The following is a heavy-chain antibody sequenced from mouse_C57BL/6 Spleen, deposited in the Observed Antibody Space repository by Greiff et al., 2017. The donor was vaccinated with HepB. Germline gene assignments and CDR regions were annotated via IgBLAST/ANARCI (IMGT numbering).Heavy chain of an antibody. V-gene: IGHV7-3*01. CDR2: IRNKANGYTT. Sequence: EVMLVESGGGLVQPGGSLSLSCAASGFTFTDYYMSWVRQPPGKALEWLGFIRNKANGYTTEYSASVKGRFTISRDNSQSILYLQINALRAEDSATYYCARYMCDGYPYAMDYWGQGTSVTVSS. CDR1: GFTFTDYY. J-gene: IGHJ4*01. D-gene: IGHD2-3*01. CDR3: ARYMCDGYPYAMDY.